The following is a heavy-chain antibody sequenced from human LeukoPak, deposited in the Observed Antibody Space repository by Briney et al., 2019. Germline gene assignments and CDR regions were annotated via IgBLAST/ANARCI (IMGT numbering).Heavy chain of an antibody. Sequence: GASVKVSCKASGYIFTGYYMHWVRQAPGQGLEWMGWINSKSGGTNYAQKFQGRVTMTRDTSISTAFMELSRLRSDDTAMYYCARGGSGSHYNPFDYWGQGTLVTVSS. CDR3: ARGGSGSHYNPFDY. V-gene: IGHV1-2*02. CDR2: INSKSGGT. CDR1: GYIFTGYY. J-gene: IGHJ4*02. D-gene: IGHD3-10*01.